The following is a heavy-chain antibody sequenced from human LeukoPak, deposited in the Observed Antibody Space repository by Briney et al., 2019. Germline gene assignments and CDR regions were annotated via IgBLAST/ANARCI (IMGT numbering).Heavy chain of an antibody. CDR1: GFTISDYW. V-gene: IGHV3-7*01. CDR2: IKQDGSEK. D-gene: IGHD2/OR15-2a*01. J-gene: IGHJ4*02. CDR3: VRGAYYAAY. Sequence: GGSLRLSCVASGFTISDYWMSWVRQNPGKGLEWVANIKQDGSEKHYVGSVKGRLNISRDNVKNALYLQMNSLRVEDTGVYYCVRGAYYAAYWGQGTLVTVSS.